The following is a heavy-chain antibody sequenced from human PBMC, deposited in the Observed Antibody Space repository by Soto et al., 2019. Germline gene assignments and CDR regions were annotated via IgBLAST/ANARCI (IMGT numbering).Heavy chain of an antibody. J-gene: IGHJ5*02. CDR2: IIPILGIA. CDR1: GGTFSSYA. V-gene: IGHV1-69*04. CDR3: ASRLGLGGYNWFDP. D-gene: IGHD1-26*01. Sequence: ASVKVSCKASGGTFSSYAISWVRQAPGQGLEWMGRIIPILGIANYAQKFQGRVTITADKSTSTAYMELSSLRSEDTAVYYCASRLGLGGYNWFDPWGQGTLVTVSS.